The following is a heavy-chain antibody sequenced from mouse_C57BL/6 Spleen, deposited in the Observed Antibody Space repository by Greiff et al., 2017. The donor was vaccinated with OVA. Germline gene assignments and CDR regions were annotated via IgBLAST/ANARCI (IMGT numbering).Heavy chain of an antibody. CDR1: GFTFSNYW. CDR3: TANWDY. J-gene: IGHJ2*01. Sequence: EVKVEESGGGLVQPGGSMKLSCVASGFTFSNYWMNWVRQSPEKGLEWVAQIRLKSDNYATNYAESVKGRFTISRDDSKSTVYLQMNNLRAEDTGIYYCTANWDYWGQGTTLTVSS. D-gene: IGHD4-1*01. V-gene: IGHV6-3*01. CDR2: IRLKSDNYAT.